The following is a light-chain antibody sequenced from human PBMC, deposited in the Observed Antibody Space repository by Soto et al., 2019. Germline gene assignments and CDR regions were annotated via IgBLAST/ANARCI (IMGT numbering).Light chain of an antibody. Sequence: QSALTQPASVSGSPGQSITISCTGTSNDVGGYDYVSWYQHHPGKAPKLMIYEVNNRPSGVSNRFSGSKSGNTASLTISGLQAEDEADYYCCSYAGSSTWVFGGGTKVTVL. CDR1: SNDVGGYDY. J-gene: IGLJ3*02. CDR3: CSYAGSSTWV. CDR2: EVN. V-gene: IGLV2-14*01.